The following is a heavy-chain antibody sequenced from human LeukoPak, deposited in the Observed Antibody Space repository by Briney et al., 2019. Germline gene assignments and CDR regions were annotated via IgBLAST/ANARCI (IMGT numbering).Heavy chain of an antibody. CDR1: GYSFTSYW. Sequence: GESLKISCKGSGYSFTSYWIGWVRQMPGKGLEWMGIIYPGDSDTRYSPSFQGQVTISADKSISTAYLQWSSLKASDTAMYYCAIYDYGGNPSYYFDYWGQGTLVTVSS. V-gene: IGHV5-51*01. J-gene: IGHJ4*02. D-gene: IGHD4-23*01. CDR2: IYPGDSDT. CDR3: AIYDYGGNPSYYFDY.